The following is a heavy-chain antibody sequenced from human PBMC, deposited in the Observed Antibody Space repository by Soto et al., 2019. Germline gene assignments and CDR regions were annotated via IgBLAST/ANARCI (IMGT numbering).Heavy chain of an antibody. Sequence: PSETLSLTCTVSGGSISSSSYYWGWIRQPPGKGLEWIGSIYYSGSTYYNPSLKSRVTISVDTSKNQFSLKLSSVTAADTAVYYCARRWQQLVQGNWFDPWGQGTLVTVSS. CDR2: IYYSGST. CDR3: ARRWQQLVQGNWFDP. V-gene: IGHV4-39*01. J-gene: IGHJ5*02. CDR1: GGSISSSSYY. D-gene: IGHD6-13*01.